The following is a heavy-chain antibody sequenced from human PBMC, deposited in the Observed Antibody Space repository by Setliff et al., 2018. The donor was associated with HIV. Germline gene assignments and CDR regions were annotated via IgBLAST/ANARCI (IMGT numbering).Heavy chain of an antibody. Sequence: SETLSLTCNVSGVSMSTTSYYWGWIRQPPGKGLEWIASIYYSGTTYYNPSLRSRVTISIDTSKNQLFLKLTSVPAAGTAVYYCARGAPYGSGRHRWNYWGQGTRVTVSS. D-gene: IGHD3-10*01. J-gene: IGHJ4*02. CDR1: GVSMSTTSYY. CDR2: IYYSGTT. CDR3: ARGAPYGSGRHRWNY. V-gene: IGHV4-39*07.